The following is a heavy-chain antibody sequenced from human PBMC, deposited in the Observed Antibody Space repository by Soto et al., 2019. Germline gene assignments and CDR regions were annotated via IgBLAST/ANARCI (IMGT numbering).Heavy chain of an antibody. Sequence: PSETLSLTCTVSGDSVSSYYWSWIRQPPGKGLEWIGYIYNSGSTNYNPSLKSRVTISVDTSKNQFSLKLSSVTAADTAVYYCARVKAAADYYYYGMDVWGQGTTVTVS. J-gene: IGHJ6*02. CDR1: GDSVSSYY. V-gene: IGHV4-59*02. D-gene: IGHD6-13*01. CDR2: IYNSGST. CDR3: ARVKAAADYYYYGMDV.